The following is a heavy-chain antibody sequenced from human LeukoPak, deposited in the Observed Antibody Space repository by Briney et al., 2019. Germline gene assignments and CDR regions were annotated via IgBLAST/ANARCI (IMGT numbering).Heavy chain of an antibody. CDR3: TTSYYDYVWGSYRYQKYYFDY. D-gene: IGHD3-16*02. J-gene: IGHJ4*02. CDR1: GLTFSDVW. V-gene: IGHV3-15*01. CDR2: IKSKTDGGTT. Sequence: AGGSLRLSCGASGLTFSDVWMTWVRQSPGKGLEWVGRIKSKTDGGTTDYAAPVKGRFTISRDDSKNTLYLQMNSLKTEDTAVYYCTTSYYDYVWGSYRYQKYYFDYWGQGTLVTVSS.